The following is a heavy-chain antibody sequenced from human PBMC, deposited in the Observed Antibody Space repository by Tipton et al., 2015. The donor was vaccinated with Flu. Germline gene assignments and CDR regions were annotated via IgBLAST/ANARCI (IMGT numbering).Heavy chain of an antibody. V-gene: IGHV1-69*01. J-gene: IGHJ6*03. CDR1: GLTFSSHA. CDR3: ARGSFYYYSYMDV. CDR2: IIGMFGTA. Sequence: QLVQSGAEVKKPGSSVKVSCKTSGLTFSSHAISWVRQAPGHGLEWMGGIIGMFGTANYAQKFQGRVTITADESTSTAYMELSSLRAEDTAVYYCARGSFYYYSYMDVWGIGTTVTVSS.